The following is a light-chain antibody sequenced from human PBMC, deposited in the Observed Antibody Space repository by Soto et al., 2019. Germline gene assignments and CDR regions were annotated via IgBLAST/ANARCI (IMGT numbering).Light chain of an antibody. CDR1: QSVGSD. Sequence: IVMTQSPATLSVSPGERATLSCRASQSVGSDLAWYQQKPCQAPRLVIYDIFTRATGVTTRISGSGSGTEFTLTISSLQSEDFAVYYCQQYNRWPLTFGGGTKVEIK. CDR3: QQYNRWPLT. CDR2: DIF. J-gene: IGKJ4*01. V-gene: IGKV3D-15*01.